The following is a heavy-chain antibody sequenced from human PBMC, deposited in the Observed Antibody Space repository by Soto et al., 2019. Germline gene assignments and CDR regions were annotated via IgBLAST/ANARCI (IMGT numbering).Heavy chain of an antibody. J-gene: IGHJ4*02. V-gene: IGHV1-18*01. CDR1: GYTFNNFV. CDR2: ISASNGDT. CDR3: ARAPVGVVPTATYIDH. Sequence: QVQLVQSGTEVQKPGASVKVSCKASGYTFNNFVVAWVRQAPGQGLEWMGWISASNGDTNYAQKFQGRVTMTTDTSTNTAYMHLRSLRSDDTAVYYCARAPVGVVPTATYIDHWGQGTRVSVSS. D-gene: IGHD2-21*02.